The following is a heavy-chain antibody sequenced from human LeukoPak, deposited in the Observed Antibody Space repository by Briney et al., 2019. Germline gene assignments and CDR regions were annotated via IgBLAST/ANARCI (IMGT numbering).Heavy chain of an antibody. CDR3: ARHRSEISIVEELDY. J-gene: IGHJ4*02. CDR1: GGTFSKYA. CDR2: IIPMFATA. Sequence: GASVKVSCKASGGTFSKYAISWVRQAPGQGLEWMGGIIPMFATAHYAQKFQDRVTIIADESTSTAYMELSSLRSEDTAVYHCARHRSEISIVEELDYWGQGTLVTVSS. V-gene: IGHV1-69*13. D-gene: IGHD1-26*01.